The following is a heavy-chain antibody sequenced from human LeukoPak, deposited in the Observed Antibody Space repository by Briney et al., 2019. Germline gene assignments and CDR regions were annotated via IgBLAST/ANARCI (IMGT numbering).Heavy chain of an antibody. V-gene: IGHV3-30-3*01. D-gene: IGHD6-19*01. Sequence: GGSLRLSCAASGFTFSSYAMHWVRQAPGKGLEWVAVISYDGSNKYYAASVKGRFTISRDNSKNTLYLQMISLRAEDTAVYYCAKAQGIAVAMNYYYYYGMDAWGQGTTVTVSS. J-gene: IGHJ6*02. CDR3: AKAQGIAVAMNYYYYYGMDA. CDR2: ISYDGSNK. CDR1: GFTFSSYA.